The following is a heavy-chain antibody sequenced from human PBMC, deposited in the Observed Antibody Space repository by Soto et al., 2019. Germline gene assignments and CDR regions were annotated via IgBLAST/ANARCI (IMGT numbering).Heavy chain of an antibody. CDR1: EFSFSTYW. J-gene: IGHJ6*02. CDR2: IDTTGSTT. V-gene: IGHV3-74*01. CDR3: ASVSAAQYYYGMDA. D-gene: IGHD2-15*01. Sequence: VQLVESGGGLVQPGGSLRLSCVASEFSFSTYWMHWVRQAPGKGLMWVARIDTTGSTTTYADSVQGRFTISRDTAKNTMYLQMNSVRDEDTAIYFCASVSAAQYYYGMDAWGQGTKVTVS.